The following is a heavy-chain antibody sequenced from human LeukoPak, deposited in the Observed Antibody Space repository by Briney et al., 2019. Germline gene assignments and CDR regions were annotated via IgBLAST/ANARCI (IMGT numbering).Heavy chain of an antibody. V-gene: IGHV4-39*01. CDR2: IYYSGST. Sequence: SETLSLTCTVSGGSISSSSYYWGWIRRPPGKGLEWIGSIYYSGSTYYNPSLKSRVTVSVDTSKNQFSLKLSSVTAADTAVYYCARRRAEGGSNGHYNWFDPWGQGILVTVSS. J-gene: IGHJ5*02. D-gene: IGHD6-13*01. CDR3: ARRRAEGGSNGHYNWFDP. CDR1: GGSISSSSYY.